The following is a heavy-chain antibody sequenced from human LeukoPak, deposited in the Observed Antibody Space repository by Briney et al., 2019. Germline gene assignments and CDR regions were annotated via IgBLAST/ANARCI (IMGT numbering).Heavy chain of an antibody. D-gene: IGHD3-10*01. CDR1: GGSISSSNW. CDR2: IYHSGST. J-gene: IGHJ5*02. CDR3: ARGSITMVRGVIGTNWFDP. V-gene: IGHV4-4*02. Sequence: SETLSLTCAVSGGSISSSNWWSWVRQPPGKGLEWIGEIYHSGSTNYNPSLKSRVTISVDKSKNQFSLKLSSVTAADTAVYYCARGSITMVRGVIGTNWFDPWGQGTLVTVSS.